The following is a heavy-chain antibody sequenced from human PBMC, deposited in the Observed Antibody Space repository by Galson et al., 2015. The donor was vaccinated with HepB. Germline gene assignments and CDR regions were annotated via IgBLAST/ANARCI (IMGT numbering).Heavy chain of an antibody. Sequence: SVKVSCKASGGTFSSYAISWVRQAPGQGLEWMGGNIPIFGTANYAQKFQGRVTITADESTSTAYMELSSLRSEDTAVYYCARTYYYDSSGYGYFDLWGRGTLVTVSS. CDR2: NIPIFGTA. CDR1: GGTFSSYA. J-gene: IGHJ2*01. D-gene: IGHD3-22*01. V-gene: IGHV1-69*13. CDR3: ARTYYYDSSGYGYFDL.